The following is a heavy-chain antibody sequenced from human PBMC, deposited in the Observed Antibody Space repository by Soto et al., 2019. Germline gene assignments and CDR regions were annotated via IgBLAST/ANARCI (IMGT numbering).Heavy chain of an antibody. CDR1: GLTFSSYG. Sequence: GGSLRLSCAASGLTFSSYGMHWVRQAPGKGLEWVAVIWYDGSNKYYADSVKGRFTISRDNSKNTLYLQMNSLRAEDTAVYYCARGIDMVRGVIITYDAFDIWGQGTMVTVSS. D-gene: IGHD3-10*01. CDR2: IWYDGSNK. V-gene: IGHV3-33*01. CDR3: ARGIDMVRGVIITYDAFDI. J-gene: IGHJ3*02.